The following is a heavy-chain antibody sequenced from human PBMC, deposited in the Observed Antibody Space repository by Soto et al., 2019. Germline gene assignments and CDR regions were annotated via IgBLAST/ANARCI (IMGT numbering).Heavy chain of an antibody. CDR1: GDSISNHY. CDR3: ARGGLTPRLDWFDP. CDR2: IYHSGST. D-gene: IGHD3-9*01. V-gene: IGHV4-59*11. Sequence: SETLSLTCKVSGDSISNHYWSWIRQPPGKGLEWIGYIYHSGSTKYNPSLKSRVTISVDTSKSQFSLKLSSVTAADTAVYYCARGGLTPRLDWFDPWGQGTLVTVSS. J-gene: IGHJ5*02.